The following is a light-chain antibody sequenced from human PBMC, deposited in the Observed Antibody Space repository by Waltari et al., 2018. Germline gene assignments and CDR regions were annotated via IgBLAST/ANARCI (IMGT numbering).Light chain of an antibody. CDR2: EGN. Sequence: QSALTQPASVSGSPGQSITISCPGTTSDVGSYNLLSWYQQHPGEVPKLIIYEGNKRPSGVSNRFSGSKSGNTASLTISGLQPEDEADYYCCSYGGASIRIFGGGTKVTVL. J-gene: IGLJ2*01. CDR3: CSYGGASIRI. V-gene: IGLV2-23*01. CDR1: TSDVGSYNL.